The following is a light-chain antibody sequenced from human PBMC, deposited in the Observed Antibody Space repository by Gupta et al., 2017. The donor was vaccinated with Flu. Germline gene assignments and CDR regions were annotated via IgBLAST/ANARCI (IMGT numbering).Light chain of an antibody. CDR3: QQRSNWPPGIT. V-gene: IGKV3-11*01. Sequence: TLTSSQGERATLSCRASQSASSYLACYHQKPGQAPRVPIYDASNRATGIPARFSGSGSGTDFTLTISSLEPEDFAVYYCQQRSNWPPGITFHGGTKVEIK. J-gene: IGKJ4*01. CDR1: QSASSY. CDR2: DAS.